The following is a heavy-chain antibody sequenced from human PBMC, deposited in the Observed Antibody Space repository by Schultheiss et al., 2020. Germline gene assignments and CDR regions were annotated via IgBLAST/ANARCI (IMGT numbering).Heavy chain of an antibody. V-gene: IGHV4-39*01. Sequence: SETLSLICTVSGGSIGTYYWSWIRQPPGKGLEWIGSIYYSGSTYYNPSLKSRVTISVDTSKNQFSLQLNSVTPEDTAVYYCARGLEQWLGRWFDPWGQGTLVTVSS. CDR3: ARGLEQWLGRWFDP. CDR1: GGSIGTYY. J-gene: IGHJ5*02. D-gene: IGHD6-19*01. CDR2: IYYSGST.